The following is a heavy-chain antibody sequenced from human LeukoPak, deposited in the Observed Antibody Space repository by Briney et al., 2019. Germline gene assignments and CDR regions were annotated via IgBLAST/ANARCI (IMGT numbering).Heavy chain of an antibody. CDR3: ARDLTHYDYVWRSSAYLDY. Sequence: ASVKVSCKASGYTFTSYCMHWVRQAPGQGREWMGIINASGGRRSYAQTFPGRVTMPSDTSTSTVYMQLSSLRSEDTAVYYCARDLTHYDYVWRSSAYLDYWGQGTLVTVSS. V-gene: IGHV1-46*01. D-gene: IGHD3-16*01. CDR2: INASGGRR. J-gene: IGHJ4*02. CDR1: GYTFTSYC.